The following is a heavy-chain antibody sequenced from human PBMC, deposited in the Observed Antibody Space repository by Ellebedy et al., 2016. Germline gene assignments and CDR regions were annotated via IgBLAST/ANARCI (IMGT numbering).Heavy chain of an antibody. Sequence: SETLSLTXTVSGGSISSSSYYWGWIRQPPGKGLEWIGSIYYSGSTYYNPSLKSRVTISVDTSKNQFSLKLSSVTAADTAVYYCARENEEMATIYFQHWGQGTLVTVSS. CDR3: ARENEEMATIYFQH. D-gene: IGHD5-24*01. V-gene: IGHV4-39*07. J-gene: IGHJ1*01. CDR1: GGSISSSSYY. CDR2: IYYSGST.